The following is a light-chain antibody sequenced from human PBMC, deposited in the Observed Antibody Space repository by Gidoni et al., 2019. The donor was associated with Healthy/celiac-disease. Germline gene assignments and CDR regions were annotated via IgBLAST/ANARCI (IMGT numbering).Light chain of an antibody. CDR2: QDS. J-gene: IGLJ2*01. V-gene: IGLV3-1*01. Sequence: SYELTQPPSVSVSPGQTASITCSVEKLGDKYACWYQQKPGQSPVLVIYQDSKRPSGIPERFSGSNSGNTATLTISGTQAMDEADYYCQAWDSSTAVVFGGGTKLTVL. CDR3: QAWDSSTAVV. CDR1: KLGDKY.